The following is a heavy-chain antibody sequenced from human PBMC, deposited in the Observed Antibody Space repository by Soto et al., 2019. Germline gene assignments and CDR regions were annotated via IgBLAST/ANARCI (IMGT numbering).Heavy chain of an antibody. D-gene: IGHD1-26*01. CDR3: ARAPGESGSYYGFFAS. CDR2: ISSSSSTI. J-gene: IGHJ4*02. V-gene: IGHV3-48*02. Sequence: EVRLVESGGGLVQPGGSLRLSCEASGFTFSSYTLNWVRQAPGKGLEWVSYISSSSSTIYYADSLKGRFTISRDNAKNSLYLQMNSLRDEDTAVYYCARAPGESGSYYGFFASWGQGTLVTVSS. CDR1: GFTFSSYT.